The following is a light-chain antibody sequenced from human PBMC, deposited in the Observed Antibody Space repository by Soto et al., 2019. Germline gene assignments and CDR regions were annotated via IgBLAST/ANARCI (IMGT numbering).Light chain of an antibody. CDR3: SSYAGSPSVV. CDR1: SSDVGGYNY. Sequence: QSALTQPPSASGSPGQSVTISCTGTSSDVGGYNYVSWYQQHPGKAPKLMIYEVSKRPLGVPDRFSGSKSGNTASLTVSGLQAEDEADYYCSSYAGSPSVVFGGGTKLTVL. CDR2: EVS. J-gene: IGLJ2*01. V-gene: IGLV2-8*01.